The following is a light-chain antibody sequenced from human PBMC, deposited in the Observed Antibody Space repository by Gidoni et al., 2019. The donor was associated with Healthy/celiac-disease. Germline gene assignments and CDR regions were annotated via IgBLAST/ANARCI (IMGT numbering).Light chain of an antibody. V-gene: IGKV1-33*01. J-gene: IGKJ2*01. CDR2: DAS. CDR1: QYISNY. Sequence: DIQMTQSPSSLSASVGDRVTINCQASQYISNYLDWYQQKPGKAPKLLIYDASNLEPVVPSRFSGSGSGTDFTFTISSLQPEDIATYYCQQYDNLPSYTFXXXTKLEIK. CDR3: QQYDNLPSYT.